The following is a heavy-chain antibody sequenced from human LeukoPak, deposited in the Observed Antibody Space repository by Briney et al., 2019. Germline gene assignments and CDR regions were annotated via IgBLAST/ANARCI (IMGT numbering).Heavy chain of an antibody. CDR1: GFTFSSYA. CDR3: ARDRDGILTGSLWLLDY. J-gene: IGHJ4*02. V-gene: IGHV3-23*01. D-gene: IGHD3-9*01. CDR2: ISGSGGST. Sequence: GGSLRLSCAASGFTFSSYAMSWVRQAPGKGLEWVSAISGSGGSTYYADSVKGRFTISRDNSKNTLYLQMNSLRAEDTAVYYCARDRDGILTGSLWLLDYWGQGTLVTVSS.